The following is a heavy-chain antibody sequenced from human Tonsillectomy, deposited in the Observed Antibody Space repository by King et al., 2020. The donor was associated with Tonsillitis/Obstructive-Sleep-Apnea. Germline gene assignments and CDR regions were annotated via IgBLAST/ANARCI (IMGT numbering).Heavy chain of an antibody. J-gene: IGHJ6*03. V-gene: IGHV5-10-1*01. CDR2: VDPTDSYT. CDR3: ARQDTALVETTYSYYMHD. CDR1: GYSVTSHW. Sequence: DVQLVESGAEVKKPGESLRISCKGSGYSVTSHWISWVRQMPGKGLEWMGTVDPTDSYTIYSPSFQGHVTISADKSINTAYLQWSSLKASDTAMYYCARQDTALVETTYSYYMHDWGKGTTVTVSS. D-gene: IGHD5-18*01.